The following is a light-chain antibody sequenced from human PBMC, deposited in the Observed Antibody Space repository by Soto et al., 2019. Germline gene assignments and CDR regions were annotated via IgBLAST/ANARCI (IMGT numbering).Light chain of an antibody. V-gene: IGLV4-69*01. J-gene: IGLJ3*02. CDR1: SGHSSYA. Sequence: QPVLTQSPSASASLGASVKLTCTLSSGHSSYAIAWHQQQPEKGPRYLMKLNSDGSHNKGDGIPDRFSGSSSGAERYLTISSLQSEDEADYYCQTWGTGTWVFGGGTKLTVL. CDR2: LNSDGSH. CDR3: QTWGTGTWV.